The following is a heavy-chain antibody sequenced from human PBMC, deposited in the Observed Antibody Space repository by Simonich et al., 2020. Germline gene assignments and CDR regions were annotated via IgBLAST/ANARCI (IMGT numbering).Heavy chain of an antibody. CDR2: INPNNGGT. CDR1: GYTFTGTY. D-gene: IGHD2-21*01. V-gene: IGHV1-2*02. Sequence: QVQLVQSGAEVKKPGASVKVSCKASGYTFTGTYMHWVRQAPGQGLEVCVWINPNNGGTNYAQKFQGRVTMTRDTSISTAYMELSRLRSDDTAVYYCARNGLVGILKAFDIWGQGTMVTVSS. CDR3: ARNGLVGILKAFDI. J-gene: IGHJ3*02.